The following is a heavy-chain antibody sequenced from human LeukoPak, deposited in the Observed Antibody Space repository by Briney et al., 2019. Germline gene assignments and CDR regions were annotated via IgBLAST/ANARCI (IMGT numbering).Heavy chain of an antibody. CDR1: GFTFNSYS. CDR3: ARTLPRGWEFDY. CDR2: ISSSSSSI. V-gene: IGHV3-21*01. D-gene: IGHD1-26*01. J-gene: IGHJ4*02. Sequence: GGSLRLSCAASGFTFNSYSMNWVRQAPGKGLEWVSSISSSSSSIYYADSVKGRFTISRDNAKNSLYLQMNSLRAEDTAIYYCARTLPRGWEFDYWGQGTLVTVSS.